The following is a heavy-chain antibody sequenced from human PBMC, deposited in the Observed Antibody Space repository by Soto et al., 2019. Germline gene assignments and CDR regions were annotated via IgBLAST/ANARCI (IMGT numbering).Heavy chain of an antibody. Sequence: QVQLVESGGGVVQPGRSLRLSCAASGFTFSSYAMHWVRQAPGKGLEWVAVISYDGSNKYYADSVKGRFTISRDNSKNTLYLQMNSLRAEDTAVYYCAREFPDYEEDEGMGPNDAFDIWGQGPMVTVSS. CDR2: ISYDGSNK. D-gene: IGHD4-17*01. V-gene: IGHV3-30-3*01. CDR3: AREFPDYEEDEGMGPNDAFDI. J-gene: IGHJ3*02. CDR1: GFTFSSYA.